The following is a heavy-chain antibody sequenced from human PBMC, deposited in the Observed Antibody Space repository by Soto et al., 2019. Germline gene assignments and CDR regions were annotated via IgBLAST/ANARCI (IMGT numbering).Heavy chain of an antibody. CDR2: INAGNGNT. D-gene: IGHD3-10*01. V-gene: IGHV1-3*01. CDR1: GYTFTSYA. CDR3: ARGTYYYGSRTPPEGGY. Sequence: ASVKVSCKASGYTFTSYAMHWVRQAPGQRLEWMGWINAGNGNTKYSQKFQGRVTITRDTSASTAYMELSSLRSEDTAVYYCARGTYYYGSRTPPEGGYWGQGTLVTVSS. J-gene: IGHJ4*02.